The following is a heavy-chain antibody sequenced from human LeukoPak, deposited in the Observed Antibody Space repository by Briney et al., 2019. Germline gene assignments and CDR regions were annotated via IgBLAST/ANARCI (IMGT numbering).Heavy chain of an antibody. CDR2: IVNDGSTT. CDR1: GFSFSGNW. D-gene: IGHD3-22*01. Sequence: PGGSLRLSCAASGFSFSGNWMHWVRQAPGKGPVWVSRIVNDGSTTNYADSVKGRFTISRDNAKNTLYLQMNSLGTEDTAAYYCAKGSYYDSSGSFYFDYWGQGTLVTVSS. V-gene: IGHV3-74*01. CDR3: AKGSYYDSSGSFYFDY. J-gene: IGHJ4*02.